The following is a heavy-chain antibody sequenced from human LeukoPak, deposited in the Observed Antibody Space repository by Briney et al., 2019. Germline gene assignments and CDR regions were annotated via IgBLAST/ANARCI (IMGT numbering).Heavy chain of an antibody. Sequence: GGSLRLSCAASGFSFSNYAMTWVRQAPGKGLEWVSGISGSGGTTYYADSVKGRFTISRDNSKNTLYLQMNSLRAEDTAVYYCARNPRSSGYSNFDYWGQGTLVTVSS. CDR1: GFSFSNYA. J-gene: IGHJ4*02. CDR3: ARNPRSSGYSNFDY. D-gene: IGHD3-22*01. CDR2: ISGSGGTT. V-gene: IGHV3-23*01.